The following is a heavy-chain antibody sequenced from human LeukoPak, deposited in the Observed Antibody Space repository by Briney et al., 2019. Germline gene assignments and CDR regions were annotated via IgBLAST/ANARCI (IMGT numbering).Heavy chain of an antibody. V-gene: IGHV3-48*02. J-gene: IGHJ4*02. D-gene: IGHD6-19*01. Sequence: GGSLRLSCAASGFTFSSYSMNWVRLASGKGLEWVSYISSSSSTIYYADSVKGRFTISRDNAKNSLYLQMNSLRDEDTAVYYCARDSVLGLVPTVDFWGQGTLVTVSS. CDR3: ARDSVLGLVPTVDF. CDR2: ISSSSSTI. CDR1: GFTFSSYS.